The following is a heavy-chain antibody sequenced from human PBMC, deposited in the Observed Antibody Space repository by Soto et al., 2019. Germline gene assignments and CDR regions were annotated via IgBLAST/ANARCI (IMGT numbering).Heavy chain of an antibody. CDR3: AKDQTRGHYDFWSGYSFEP. V-gene: IGHV3-23*01. J-gene: IGHJ5*02. Sequence: GGSLRLSCAASGFTFSSYAMSWVRQAPGKGLEWVSAISGSGGSTYYADSVKGRFTISRDNSKNTLYLQTNSLRAEDTAVYYCAKDQTRGHYDFWSGYSFEPWGQGTLVTVS. CDR1: GFTFSSYA. CDR2: ISGSGGST. D-gene: IGHD3-3*01.